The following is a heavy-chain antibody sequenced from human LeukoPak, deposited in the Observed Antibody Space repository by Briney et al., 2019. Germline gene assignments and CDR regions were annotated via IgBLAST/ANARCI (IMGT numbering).Heavy chain of an antibody. CDR3: ARGLSYGGNFGKLDY. CDR1: GGAFSGFY. CDR2: INHSGST. J-gene: IGHJ4*02. V-gene: IGHV4-34*01. D-gene: IGHD4-23*01. Sequence: PSETLCPTRAVYGGAFSGFYSSGICQPPGKGLEWIGEINHSGSTNYNPSLKSRVTISVDTSKNQFSLKLSSVTAADTAVYYCARGLSYGGNFGKLDYWGERRLVTVSS.